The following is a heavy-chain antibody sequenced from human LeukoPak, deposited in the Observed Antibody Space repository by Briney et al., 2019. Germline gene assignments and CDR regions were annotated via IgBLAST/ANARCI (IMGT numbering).Heavy chain of an antibody. J-gene: IGHJ4*02. CDR3: ARGPHSSSWPDIPRDY. CDR2: INPSGGST. D-gene: IGHD6-13*01. V-gene: IGHV1-46*01. CDR1: GGTFSSYA. Sequence: VASVKVSCKASGGTFSSYAISWVRQAPGQGLEWMGIINPSGGSTSYAQKFHGRITMTGDTSTSTVYMDLNSLTSEDTAVYYCARGPHSSSWPDIPRDYWGQGTLVTVSS.